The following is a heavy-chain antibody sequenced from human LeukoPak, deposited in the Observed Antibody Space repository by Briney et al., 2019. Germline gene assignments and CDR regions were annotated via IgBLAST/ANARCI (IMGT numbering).Heavy chain of an antibody. CDR3: ASAKQGPAFDI. J-gene: IGHJ3*02. V-gene: IGHV4-59*01. CDR1: GGSISSYY. D-gene: IGHD6-19*01. Sequence: DPSETLSLTCTVSGGSISSYYWSWIRQPPGKGLEWIGYIYYSGSTNYNPSLKSRVTISVDTSKNQFSLKLSSVTAADTAVYYCASAKQGPAFDIWGQGTMVTVSS. CDR2: IYYSGST.